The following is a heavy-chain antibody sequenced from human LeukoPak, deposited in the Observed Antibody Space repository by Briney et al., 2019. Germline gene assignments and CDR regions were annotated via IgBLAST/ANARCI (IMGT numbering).Heavy chain of an antibody. CDR2: IKQDGSEK. J-gene: IGHJ4*02. CDR3: ARWRSYYDMVY. Sequence: GGSLRLSCAASGFTFSSYWMSWVRQAPGKGLEWVANIKQDGSEKYYVDSVKGRFTISRDNAKNSLFLQMNSLRAEDTAVYYCARWRSYYDMVYWGQGTLVTVSS. V-gene: IGHV3-7*01. D-gene: IGHD3-22*01. CDR1: GFTFSSYW.